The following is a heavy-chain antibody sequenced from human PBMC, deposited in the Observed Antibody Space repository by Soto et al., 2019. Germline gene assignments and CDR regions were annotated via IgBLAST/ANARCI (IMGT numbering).Heavy chain of an antibody. J-gene: IGHJ6*02. CDR3: AKNNGVTSMDV. CDR1: GFTFSSYG. CDR2: ISYDGSNK. D-gene: IGHD2-8*01. Sequence: QVQLVESGGGVVQPGRSLRLSCAASGFTFSSYGMHWVRQAPGKGLEWVAVISYDGSNKYYADSVKGRFTISRDNSKNTLYLQMNSLRAEDTAVYYCAKNNGVTSMDVWGQGTTVTVSS. V-gene: IGHV3-30*18.